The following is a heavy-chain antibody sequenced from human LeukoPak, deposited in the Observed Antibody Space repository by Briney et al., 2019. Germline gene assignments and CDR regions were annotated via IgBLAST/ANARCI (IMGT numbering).Heavy chain of an antibody. CDR2: ISHNGNT. V-gene: IGHV4-4*02. J-gene: IGHJ4*02. Sequence: GSLRLSCAASGFTISSYAMNWVRQAPGKGLEWIGEISHNGNTNYNPSLKSRLTISVDRSKNQFSLKLSSVTAADTAVYYCARGGLNFGGNWGQGVLVTVSS. CDR3: ARGGLNFGGN. D-gene: IGHD1-14*01. CDR1: GFTISSYAM.